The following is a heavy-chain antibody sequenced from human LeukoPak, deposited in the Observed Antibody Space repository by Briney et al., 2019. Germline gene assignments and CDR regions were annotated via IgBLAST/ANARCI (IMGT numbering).Heavy chain of an antibody. V-gene: IGHV1-69*01. J-gene: IGHJ3*02. D-gene: IGHD3-3*01. CDR1: GGTFSSHA. CDR3: AREEWYDAFDI. CDR2: IIPIFGTA. Sequence: PVKVSCKASGGTFSSHAISWVRQAPGQGLEWMGGIIPIFGTANYAQKFQGRVTITADESTSTAYMELSSLRSEDTAVYYCAREEWYDAFDIWGQGTMVTVSS.